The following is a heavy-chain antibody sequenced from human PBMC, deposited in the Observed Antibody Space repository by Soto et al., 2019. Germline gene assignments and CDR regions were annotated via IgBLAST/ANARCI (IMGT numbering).Heavy chain of an antibody. J-gene: IGHJ3*02. CDR3: ARDGQYRTDGFDI. CDR2: VSRGGGST. CDR1: GFTYSSHG. Sequence: EAQLLESGGELIQPGGSLRLSCAASGFTYSSHGMSWVRPAPGKGLEWIAGVSRGGGSTYYSDSVKGRFTISRDNSKITLDLIMNSLRVDDTALYYCARDGQYRTDGFDIWGQGTMVTVSS. D-gene: IGHD5-12*01. V-gene: IGHV3-23*01.